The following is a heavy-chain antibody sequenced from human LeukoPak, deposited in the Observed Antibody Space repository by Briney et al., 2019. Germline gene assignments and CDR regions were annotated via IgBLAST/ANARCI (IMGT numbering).Heavy chain of an antibody. D-gene: IGHD3-10*01. CDR3: VRSGLVRGVST. CDR2: ISYSGTT. J-gene: IGHJ4*02. V-gene: IGHV4-59*01. CDR1: GDSITNYH. Sequence: PSETLSLTCSVSGDSITNYHWTWIRQPPGKELEWIGSISYSGTTNYNPSLNSRVTMSVDTSKKQVSLRLNTVTAADTAVYYCVRSGLVRGVSTWGQGTLVTVSS.